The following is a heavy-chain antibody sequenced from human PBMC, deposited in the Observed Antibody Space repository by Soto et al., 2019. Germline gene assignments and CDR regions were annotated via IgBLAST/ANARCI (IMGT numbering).Heavy chain of an antibody. D-gene: IGHD3-10*01. CDR2: ISSSSSTI. CDR1: GFTFSSYS. J-gene: IGHJ4*02. CDR3: ARDGAKGYYGSGSLFDY. Sequence: GGSLRLSCAASGFTFSSYSMNWVRQAPGKGLEWVSSISSSSSTIYYADSVKGRFTISRDNAKNSLYLQMNSLRDEDTAVYYCARDGAKGYYGSGSLFDYWGQGTLVTVSS. V-gene: IGHV3-48*02.